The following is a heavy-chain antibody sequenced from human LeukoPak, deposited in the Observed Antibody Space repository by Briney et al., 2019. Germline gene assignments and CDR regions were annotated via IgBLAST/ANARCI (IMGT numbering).Heavy chain of an antibody. V-gene: IGHV4-59*08. D-gene: IGHD2-15*01. J-gene: IGHJ4*02. CDR3: ARHQSGGTFPLEY. CDR2: ISYAGNT. CDR1: GGSISPYF. Sequence: SDTLSVTCAISGGSISPYFWSWIRQPPGNGLEWIGYISYAGNTKYNPSLKSRLTLSLDTPNKLFSLKLISVTAADTAVYYCARHQSGGTFPLEYWGQGVLITVS.